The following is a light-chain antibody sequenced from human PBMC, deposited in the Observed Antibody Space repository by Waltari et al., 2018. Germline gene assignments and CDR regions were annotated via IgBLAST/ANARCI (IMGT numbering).Light chain of an antibody. CDR1: QSVGRS. Sequence: EIVLTQSPGTLSLSPGERVTLSCRASQSVGRSLAWYQQKPGQAPRLLIYDASSRATGIPDRFSGSGSGTDFSLTISRLEPEDFAVYYCQMYRSLLATFGQGTKVEIK. CDR2: DAS. V-gene: IGKV3-20*01. J-gene: IGKJ1*01. CDR3: QMYRSLLAT.